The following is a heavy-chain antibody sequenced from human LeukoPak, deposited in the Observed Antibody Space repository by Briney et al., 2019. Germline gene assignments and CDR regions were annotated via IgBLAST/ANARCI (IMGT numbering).Heavy chain of an antibody. CDR3: ARGDTQSKYRHFDS. CDR2: IKQDGSEK. V-gene: IGHV3-7*04. CDR1: GFTFDTYW. J-gene: IGHJ4*02. Sequence: GGSLRLSCAASGFTFDTYWMSWVRQAPGKGLEWVANIKQDGSEKDYVDSVKGRFTISRDNAKNSPYLQMNSLRAEDTGVYFCARGDTQSKYRHFDSWGQGSLVIVSS. D-gene: IGHD3-16*02.